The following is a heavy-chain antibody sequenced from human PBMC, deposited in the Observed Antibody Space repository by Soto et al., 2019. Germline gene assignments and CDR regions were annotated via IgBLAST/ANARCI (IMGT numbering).Heavy chain of an antibody. CDR2: ISGSGGST. Sequence: EVQLLESGGGLVQPGGSLRLSCAASGFTFSSYAMSWVRQAPGKGLEWVSAISGSGGSTYYADSVKGRFTISRDNSKNTLYLQMNSLRAEDTAGYYGAKVIAAAGTGYWFDPWGQGTLVTVSS. V-gene: IGHV3-23*01. CDR3: AKVIAAAGTGYWFDP. CDR1: GFTFSSYA. D-gene: IGHD6-13*01. J-gene: IGHJ5*02.